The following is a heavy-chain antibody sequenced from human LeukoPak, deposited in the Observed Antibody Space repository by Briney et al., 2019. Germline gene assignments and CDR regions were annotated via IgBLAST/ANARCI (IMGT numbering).Heavy chain of an antibody. V-gene: IGHV3-30*03. CDR3: AREGQIGTNWFDP. CDR2: ISYDGSNK. CDR1: GFTFSSYG. D-gene: IGHD1-1*01. J-gene: IGHJ5*02. Sequence: GGSLRLSCAASGFTFSSYGMHWVRQAPGKGLEWVAVISYDGSNKYYADSVKGRFTISRDNSKNTLYLQMNSLRAEDTAVYYCAREGQIGTNWFDPWGQGTLVTVSS.